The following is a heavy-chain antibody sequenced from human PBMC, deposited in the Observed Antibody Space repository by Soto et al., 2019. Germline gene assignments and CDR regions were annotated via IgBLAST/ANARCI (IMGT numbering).Heavy chain of an antibody. D-gene: IGHD2-15*01. J-gene: IGHJ6*03. CDR1: GYTFTSYG. Sequence: QVQLVQSGAEVKKPGASVKVSCKASGYTFTSYGISWVRQAPGQGLEWMGWISAYNGNTNYAQKLQGRVTMTRDTSTSTAYMELRSLRSDDTAVYYCAREDDCSGGSCYSSFYYMDVWGKGTTVTVSS. V-gene: IGHV1-18*01. CDR2: ISAYNGNT. CDR3: AREDDCSGGSCYSSFYYMDV.